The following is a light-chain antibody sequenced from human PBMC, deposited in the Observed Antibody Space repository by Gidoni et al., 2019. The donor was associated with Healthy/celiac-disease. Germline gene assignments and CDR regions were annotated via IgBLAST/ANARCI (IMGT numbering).Light chain of an antibody. CDR3: QQYDNHPLT. CDR2: DAS. J-gene: IGKJ4*02. V-gene: IGKV1-33*01. Sequence: DIQMTQSPSSLSASVGDRVTITCQASQDISICLNWYQQKPGKAPKLLIYDASNLETGVPSRFSGSGSGTEFTFTISSLQPEDIATYYCQQYDNHPLTFGGGTKVEIK. CDR1: QDISIC.